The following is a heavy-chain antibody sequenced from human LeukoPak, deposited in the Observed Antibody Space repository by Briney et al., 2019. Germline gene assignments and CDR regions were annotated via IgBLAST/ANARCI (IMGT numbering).Heavy chain of an antibody. CDR1: GCSISSGSYY. V-gene: IGHV4-61*02. CDR2: IYTSGST. D-gene: IGHD3-22*01. Sequence: SETLSFTCTVSGCSISSGSYYWRWIRQPAGKGLEWIGRIYTSGSTTYNPSLKSRITISVDTSKNQFSLKLSSVSAADTAVYYCARDNYYDTSGYFDYWGQGTLVTVSS. J-gene: IGHJ4*02. CDR3: ARDNYYDTSGYFDY.